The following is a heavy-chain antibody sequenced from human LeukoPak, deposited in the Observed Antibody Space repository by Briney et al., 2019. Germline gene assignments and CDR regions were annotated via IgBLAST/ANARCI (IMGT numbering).Heavy chain of an antibody. CDR3: ARRAGRLWFGELSRRSPTYYFDY. V-gene: IGHV4-59*12. CDR2: IYYSGST. D-gene: IGHD3-10*01. Sequence: SETLSLTCTVSGGSISSYYWSWIRQPPGKGLEWIGYIYYSGSTNYNPSLKSRVTISVDTSKNQFSLKLSSVTAADTAVYYCARRAGRLWFGELSRRSPTYYFDYWGQGTLVTVSS. CDR1: GGSISSYY. J-gene: IGHJ4*02.